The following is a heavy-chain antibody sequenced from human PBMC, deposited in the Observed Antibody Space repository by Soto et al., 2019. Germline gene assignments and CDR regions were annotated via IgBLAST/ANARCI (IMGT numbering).Heavy chain of an antibody. CDR1: GGSISSYY. J-gene: IGHJ5*02. D-gene: IGHD3-22*01. V-gene: IGHV4-59*08. CDR3: ARSLEHSSGYFPISPTYNWFDP. Sequence: SETLSLTCTVSGGSISSYYWSWIRQPPGKGLEWIGNIYYSGSTNYNPSLKSRVTISVDTSKNQFSLKLSSVTAADTAVYYCARSLEHSSGYFPISPTYNWFDPWGQGTLVTVSS. CDR2: IYYSGST.